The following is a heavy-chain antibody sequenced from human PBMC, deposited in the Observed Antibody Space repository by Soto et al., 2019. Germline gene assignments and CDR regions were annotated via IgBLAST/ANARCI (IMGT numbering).Heavy chain of an antibody. V-gene: IGHV3-21*01. CDR2: ISSRSDI. CDR3: AREYNAWTIDYGLAV. J-gene: IGHJ6*04. Sequence: VGSLRLSCLFSVFSFSTYIINLFLQAPGNWLEWVSSISSRSDIYYADSVKGRFTISRDNAKNSVSLQMNSLRAEDTAVYYCAREYNAWTIDYGLAVWGKGNTVTVSS. CDR1: VFSFSTYI. D-gene: IGHD1-20*01.